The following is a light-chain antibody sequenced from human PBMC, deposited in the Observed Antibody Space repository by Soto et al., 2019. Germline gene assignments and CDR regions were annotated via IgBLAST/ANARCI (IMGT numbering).Light chain of an antibody. Sequence: QSVVSQPPSASGTPGQRVTISCSGSSSNIGRNYVYWYQQFPGTAPKLLIFKNDQRPSGVPDRFSGSKSGTSASLAISGLRSEGEADYYCATWDASLSGWVFGGGTKVTVL. CDR2: KND. V-gene: IGLV1-47*01. CDR3: ATWDASLSGWV. J-gene: IGLJ3*02. CDR1: SSNIGRNY.